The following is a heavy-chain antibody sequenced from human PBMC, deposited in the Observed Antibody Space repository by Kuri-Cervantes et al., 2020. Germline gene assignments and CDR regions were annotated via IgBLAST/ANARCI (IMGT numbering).Heavy chain of an antibody. CDR2: IDQDGSVK. Sequence: GGSLRLSCSASGFTFSDYWMNWVRQAPGKGLEWVANIDQDGSVKYYVGSVKGRFAISRDNAKNSLYMQMNSLRAEDTAVYYCARVEVTTNYYYYMDVWGKGTTVTVSS. V-gene: IGHV3-7*01. D-gene: IGHD4-17*01. CDR3: ARVEVTTNYYYYMDV. J-gene: IGHJ6*03. CDR1: GFTFSDYW.